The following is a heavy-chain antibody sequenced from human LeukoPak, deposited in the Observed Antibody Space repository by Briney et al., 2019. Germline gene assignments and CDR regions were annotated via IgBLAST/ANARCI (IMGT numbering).Heavy chain of an antibody. Sequence: PGGSLRLSCAASGFTVSSNYMNWVRQAPGKGLEWVSVIYSGGSTYYADSVKGRFIISRDNSKNTLYLQMNSLRAEDTAVYYCAKVYSGSYFDYWGQGTLVTVSS. V-gene: IGHV3-66*01. CDR3: AKVYSGSYFDY. J-gene: IGHJ4*02. D-gene: IGHD1-26*01. CDR1: GFTVSSNY. CDR2: IYSGGST.